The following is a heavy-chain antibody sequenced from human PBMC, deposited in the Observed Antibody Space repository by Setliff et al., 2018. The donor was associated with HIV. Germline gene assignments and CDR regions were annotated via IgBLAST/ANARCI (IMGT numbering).Heavy chain of an antibody. CDR2: FGVSGGST. J-gene: IGHJ4*02. CDR1: GFTFSSYA. Sequence: GSLRLSCAASGFTFSSYAMTWVRQAPGKGLEWVSSFGVSGGSTYYADSEKGRFTISRDNSKDTLYLQMNSLRAEDTAIYYCARAYYYDSSGYPTSYYFDYWGQGALVTV. D-gene: IGHD3-22*01. CDR3: ARAYYYDSSGYPTSYYFDY. V-gene: IGHV3-23*01.